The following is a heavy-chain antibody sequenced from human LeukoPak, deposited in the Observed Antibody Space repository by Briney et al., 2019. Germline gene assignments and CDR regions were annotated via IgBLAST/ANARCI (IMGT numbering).Heavy chain of an antibody. CDR1: GFTFSSYA. CDR3: AKIIDSGYDLAGAFDY. D-gene: IGHD5-12*01. CDR2: ISGSGGST. V-gene: IGHV3-23*01. J-gene: IGHJ4*02. Sequence: PGGSLTLSCAASGFTFSSYAMNWVRQAPGKGLDGVSAISGSGGSTYYADSVKGRFTISRDNSKNTLYLQMNSLRAEDTAVYYCAKIIDSGYDLAGAFDYWGQGTLVTVSS.